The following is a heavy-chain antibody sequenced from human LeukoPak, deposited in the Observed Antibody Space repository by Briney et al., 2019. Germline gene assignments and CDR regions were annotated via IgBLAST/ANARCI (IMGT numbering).Heavy chain of an antibody. CDR2: INPNSGGT. J-gene: IGHJ6*02. CDR1: GYTFTGYY. D-gene: IGHD3-22*01. CDR3: ARGNYYDSRMGMDV. V-gene: IGHV1-2*06. Sequence: GSVKVSCKASGYTFTGYYMHWVRQAPGQGLEWMGRINPNSGGTNYAQKFQGRVTMTRDTSTSTAYMELSRLRSDDTAVYYCARGNYYDSRMGMDVWGQGTTVTVSS.